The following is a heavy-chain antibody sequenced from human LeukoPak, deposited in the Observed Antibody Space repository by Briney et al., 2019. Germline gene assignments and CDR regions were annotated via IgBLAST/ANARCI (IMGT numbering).Heavy chain of an antibody. CDR2: IYNNGST. Sequence: SETLSLTCTVSGGSISSYSWSWIRQPRGKGLEWIGYIYNNGSTNYNPSLKSRVTISVDTSKNQFSLKLSSVTAADTALYYCARARINWFDPWGQGTLVTVS. D-gene: IGHD1-14*01. CDR3: ARARINWFDP. CDR1: GGSISSYS. J-gene: IGHJ5*02. V-gene: IGHV4-59*01.